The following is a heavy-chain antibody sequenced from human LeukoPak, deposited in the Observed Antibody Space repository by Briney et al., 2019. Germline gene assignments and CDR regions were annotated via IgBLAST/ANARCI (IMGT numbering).Heavy chain of an antibody. CDR2: IKSKTDGGTT. J-gene: IGHJ5*02. V-gene: IGHV3-15*01. CDR1: GFTFSNAW. D-gene: IGHD1-1*01. CDR3: TTDGAYNWNDVAWFDP. Sequence: GGSLRLSCAASGFTFSNAWMSWVRQAPGKGLEWVCRIKSKTDGGTTDYAAPVKGRFTISRDDSKNTLYLQMNSLKTEDTAVYYCTTDGAYNWNDVAWFDPWGQGTLVTVSS.